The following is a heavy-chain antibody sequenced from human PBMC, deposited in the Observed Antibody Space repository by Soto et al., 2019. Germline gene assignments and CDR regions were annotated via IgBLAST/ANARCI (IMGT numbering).Heavy chain of an antibody. CDR3: AREGQPAAGTTPHN. D-gene: IGHD6-13*01. V-gene: IGHV3-30*04. CDR1: GFNFSSYA. J-gene: IGHJ4*02. CDR2: ISYDGGKK. Sequence: GGSLRLSCAASGFNFSSYAMHWVRQAPGKGLEWVAVISYDGGKKYYADSVKGRFTISRDNSQNTLYVEMTSLSAEDTAVYYCAREGQPAAGTTPHNWGQGTLVTVSS.